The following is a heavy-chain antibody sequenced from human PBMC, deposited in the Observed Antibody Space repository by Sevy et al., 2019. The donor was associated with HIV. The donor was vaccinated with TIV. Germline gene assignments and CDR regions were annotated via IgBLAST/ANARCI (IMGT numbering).Heavy chain of an antibody. CDR1: GFTFSNYA. CDR2: LSSDNAGST. CDR3: ARDRDMITFGVGEAFDI. J-gene: IGHJ3*02. Sequence: GGSLRLSCSASGFTFSNYAMHWVRQAPGKGLEYVSGLSSDNAGSTYYADSVNGRFTISRDNSKNTLYLQMSSLRTEDTAVYYCARDRDMITFGVGEAFDIWGQGTMVTVSS. V-gene: IGHV3-64D*06. D-gene: IGHD3-16*01.